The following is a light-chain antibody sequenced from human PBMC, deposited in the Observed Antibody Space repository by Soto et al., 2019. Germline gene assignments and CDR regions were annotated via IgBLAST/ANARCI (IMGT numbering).Light chain of an antibody. Sequence: DIQLTQSPSFLSASVGDRVTITCRASQDINTYLAWYQQKPGKAPKLLIFAASTLQNGVPSRFSGSGSGTEFTVTITSLQPEDFANYYCQQRKSYPITFGQGTRLQIK. J-gene: IGKJ5*01. CDR1: QDINTY. CDR2: AAS. V-gene: IGKV1-9*01. CDR3: QQRKSYPIT.